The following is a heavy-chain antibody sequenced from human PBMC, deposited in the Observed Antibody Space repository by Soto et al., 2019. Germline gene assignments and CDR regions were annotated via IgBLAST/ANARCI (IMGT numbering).Heavy chain of an antibody. CDR2: LYWNDDA. Sequence: QITLKESGQTLVNPTQTLTLVCTLSGFSINNGGVVVGWIRQPPGKAPEWLAVLYWNDDAWYSPSLRYRLSVTKDSSKNQVVLTMTPMAPVDAGTFYCAKRRALSNNLFFDQGGQGALVTVSS. CDR3: AKRRALSNNLFFDQ. J-gene: IGHJ4*02. CDR1: GFSINNGGVV. D-gene: IGHD4-4*01. V-gene: IGHV2-5*01.